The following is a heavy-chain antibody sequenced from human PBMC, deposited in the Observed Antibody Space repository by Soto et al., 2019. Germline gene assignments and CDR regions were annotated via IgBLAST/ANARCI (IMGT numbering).Heavy chain of an antibody. V-gene: IGHV3-30*04. D-gene: IGHD3-9*01. J-gene: IGHJ4*02. CDR1: ELPFTDYS. CDR3: AVDGVPTSSFRYYYFRF. Sequence: QAQLVESGGGVVQPGRSLRLSCAASELPFTDYSMHWVRQTADKGLEWVAFISHDGRNTFYSDSVKGRFIISRDDSRSMLFLQMSGVTVEDTAIYYCAVDGVPTSSFRYYYFRFWGRGTLVTVSS. CDR2: ISHDGRNT.